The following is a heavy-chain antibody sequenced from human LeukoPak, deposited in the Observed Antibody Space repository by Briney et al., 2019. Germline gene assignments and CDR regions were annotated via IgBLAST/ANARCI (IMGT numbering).Heavy chain of an antibody. CDR2: ISASGGST. Sequence: GGSLRLSCAASGFTFSSYAMSWVRQAPGKGLEWVSGISASGGSTYYTDSVKGRFTISRDNSKNTLYVQVNSLRAEDTAVYYCAKGKHRLFDHWGQGTLVTVSS. V-gene: IGHV3-23*01. CDR3: AKGKHRLFDH. J-gene: IGHJ4*02. CDR1: GFTFSSYA.